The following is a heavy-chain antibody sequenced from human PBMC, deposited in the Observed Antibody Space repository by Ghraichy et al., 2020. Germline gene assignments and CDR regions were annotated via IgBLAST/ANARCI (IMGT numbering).Heavy chain of an antibody. CDR2: IYHSGST. V-gene: IGHV4-30-2*01. D-gene: IGHD2/OR15-2a*01. J-gene: IGHJ6*03. CDR3: ARSMGYYYYYMDV. CDR1: GGSISSGGYS. Sequence: SETLSLTCAVSGGSISSGGYSWSWIRQPPGKGLEWIGYIYHSGSTYYNPSLKSRVTISGDRSKNQFSLKLSSVTAADTAVYYCARSMGYYYYYMDVWGKGTTVTVSS.